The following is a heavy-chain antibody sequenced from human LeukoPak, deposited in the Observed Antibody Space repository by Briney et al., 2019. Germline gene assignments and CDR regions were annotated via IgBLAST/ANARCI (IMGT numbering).Heavy chain of an antibody. D-gene: IGHD3-10*01. CDR1: GYTFTDYY. CDR3: ARDLVYGSGSDYYYYMDV. V-gene: IGHV1-2*02. CDR2: INPNSGGT. Sequence: ASVKVSCKASGYTFTDYYMHWVRQAPGQGLEWMGWINPNSGGTHYAQKFQGRVTMTRDTSISTAYMELSRLRSDDTAVYYCARDLVYGSGSDYYYYMDVWGKGTTVTISS. J-gene: IGHJ6*03.